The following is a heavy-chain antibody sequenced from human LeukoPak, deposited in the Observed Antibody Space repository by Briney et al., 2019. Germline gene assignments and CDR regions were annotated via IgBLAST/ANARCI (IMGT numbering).Heavy chain of an antibody. CDR2: ISSSSTI. CDR3: ARDLTYYYDSSGYYVESGY. CDR1: GFTFSSYS. J-gene: IGHJ4*02. V-gene: IGHV3-48*01. Sequence: PGGSLRLSCAASGFTFSSYSMTWVRQAPGKGLEWVSYISSSSTIYYADSVKGRFTISRDNAKNSLYLQMNSLRAEDTAVYYCARDLTYYYDSSGYYVESGYWGQGTLVTVSS. D-gene: IGHD3-22*01.